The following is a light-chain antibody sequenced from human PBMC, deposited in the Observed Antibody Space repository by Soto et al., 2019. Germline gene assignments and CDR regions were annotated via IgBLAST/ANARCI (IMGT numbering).Light chain of an antibody. V-gene: IGKV1-5*01. CDR2: DAS. CDR3: QQYGGMWT. J-gene: IGKJ1*01. Sequence: DIQMTQSPSTLSASVGDRVTITCRASQSISNRLAWYQQKPGKAPKVLIYDASSLESGVPSRFSGSGSGTEFILTISSLQPDDFATYCGQQYGGMWTFGQGTKVDIK. CDR1: QSISNR.